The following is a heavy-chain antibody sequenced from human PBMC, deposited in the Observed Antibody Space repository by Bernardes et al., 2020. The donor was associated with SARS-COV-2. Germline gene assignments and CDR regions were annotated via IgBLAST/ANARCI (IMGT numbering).Heavy chain of an antibody. CDR1: GGSISSSSYY. CDR3: ARIRGDSSSLAFDY. J-gene: IGHJ4*02. Sequence: SETLSLTRTVSGGSISSSSYYWGWIRQPPGKGLEWIGSIYYSGSTYYNPSLKSRVTISVDTSKNQFSLKLSSVTAADTAVYYCARIRGDSSSLAFDYWGQGTLVTVSS. D-gene: IGHD6-6*01. CDR2: IYYSGST. V-gene: IGHV4-39*01.